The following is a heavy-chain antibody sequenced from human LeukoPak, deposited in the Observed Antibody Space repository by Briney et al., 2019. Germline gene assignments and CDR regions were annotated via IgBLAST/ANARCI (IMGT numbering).Heavy chain of an antibody. V-gene: IGHV3-30-3*01. CDR3: ARESLIAAGHGMDV. J-gene: IGHJ6*02. CDR1: GFTFSSYT. Sequence: GGSLRLSCAASGFTFSSYTMHWVRQAPGKGLEWVAVISYDGSNKYYADSVKGRFTISRDNSKNTLYLQMNSLRAEDTAVYYCARESLIAAGHGMDVWGQGTTVTVSS. CDR2: ISYDGSNK. D-gene: IGHD6-25*01.